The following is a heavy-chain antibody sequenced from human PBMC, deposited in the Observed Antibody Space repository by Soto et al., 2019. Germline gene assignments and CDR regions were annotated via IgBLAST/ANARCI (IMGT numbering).Heavy chain of an antibody. V-gene: IGHV3-23*01. CDR1: GFTFITYD. Sequence: EVQLLESGGGSVQPGGSLRLSCAASGFTFITYDMTWVRQAPGKGLEWVSVSRGSDGSTYYADSVKGRFTISRDNSKNTVYLQMNSLSADDTAIYCLVKGNWGDSWAQGTLVTVSS. CDR2: SRGSDGST. CDR3: VKGNWGDS. D-gene: IGHD7-27*01. J-gene: IGHJ4*02.